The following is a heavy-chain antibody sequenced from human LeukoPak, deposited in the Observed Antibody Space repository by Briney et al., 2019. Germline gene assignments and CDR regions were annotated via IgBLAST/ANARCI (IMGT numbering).Heavy chain of an antibody. J-gene: IGHJ4*02. Sequence: GGSLRLSCAASGFTFSDAWMNWVRQAPGKGLEWVGRIKRKTEGGTTDYAAPVKGRFTISRDDSKNTLYLQMNSLKTEDTAFYYCTTGNFGPYWGQGTLVTVTS. CDR2: IKRKTEGGTT. CDR1: GFTFSDAW. V-gene: IGHV3-15*07. CDR3: TTGNFGPY. D-gene: IGHD3-10*01.